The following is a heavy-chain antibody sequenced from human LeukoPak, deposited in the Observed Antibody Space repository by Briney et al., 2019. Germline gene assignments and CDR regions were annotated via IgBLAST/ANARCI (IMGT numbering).Heavy chain of an antibody. CDR3: ARFISYYDFWSGSEDEDY. D-gene: IGHD3-3*01. Sequence: SETLSLTCAVSGYSISSGYYWGRIRQPPGKGLEWIGSIYHSGSTYYNPSLKSRVTISVDTSKNQFSLKLSSVTAADTAVYYCARFISYYDFWSGSEDEDYWGQGTLVTVSS. CDR1: GYSISSGYY. CDR2: IYHSGST. J-gene: IGHJ4*02. V-gene: IGHV4-38-2*01.